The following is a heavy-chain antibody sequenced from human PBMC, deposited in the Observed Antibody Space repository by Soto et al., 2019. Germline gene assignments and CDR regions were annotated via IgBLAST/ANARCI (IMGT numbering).Heavy chain of an antibody. CDR1: GDSVSSNSAA. Sequence: SQTLSLTCAISGDSVSSNSAAWNWIRQSPSRGLEWLGRTYYRSKWYNDYAVSVKSRITINPDTSKNQFSLQLNSVTPEDTAVYYCARVAYFYDFWSRSYWFDFWGPGTLVTVSS. D-gene: IGHD3-3*01. V-gene: IGHV6-1*01. CDR3: ARVAYFYDFWSRSYWFDF. J-gene: IGHJ5*01. CDR2: TYYRSKWYN.